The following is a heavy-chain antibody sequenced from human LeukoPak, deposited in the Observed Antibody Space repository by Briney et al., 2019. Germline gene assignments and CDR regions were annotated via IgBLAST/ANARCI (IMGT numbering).Heavy chain of an antibody. V-gene: IGHV3-30*18. CDR2: ISYDGSNK. CDR1: GFTFSSYG. CDR3: AKGPFDP. Sequence: GRSLRLSCAASGFTFSSYGMHWVRQAPGKGLEWVEVISYDGSNKYYADSVKGRFTISRDNSKNTLYLQMNSLRAEDTAVYYCAKGPFDPWGQGTLVTVSS. J-gene: IGHJ5*02.